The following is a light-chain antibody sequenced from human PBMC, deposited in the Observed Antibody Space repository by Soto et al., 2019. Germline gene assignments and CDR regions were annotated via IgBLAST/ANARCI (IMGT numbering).Light chain of an antibody. Sequence: EIVLTQSPGTLSLSPGERATLSCRASQSVSSSYLAWYQQKPGQAPRLLIYGASSRATGIPDRFSGSGSGTDFTLTITRLEPEDFAGYYCQQYGSLLITFGQGTRLEIK. CDR1: QSVSSSY. CDR3: QQYGSLLIT. CDR2: GAS. J-gene: IGKJ5*01. V-gene: IGKV3-20*01.